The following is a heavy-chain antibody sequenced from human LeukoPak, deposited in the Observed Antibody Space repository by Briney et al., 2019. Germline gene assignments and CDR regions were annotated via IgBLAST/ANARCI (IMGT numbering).Heavy chain of an antibody. CDR3: ARGDSSSLYYFDY. CDR2: VKPKSGDS. V-gene: IGHV1-2*06. J-gene: IGHJ4*02. CDR1: GYTFTNYH. Sequence: ASVKVSCKASGYTFTNYHMHWVRQAPGQGLEWLGLVKPKSGDSDFVQKFRGRVTVTTDVSTTTIHMELSNLRSDDTAVYYCARGDSSSLYYFDYWGQGTLVTVSS. D-gene: IGHD6-13*01.